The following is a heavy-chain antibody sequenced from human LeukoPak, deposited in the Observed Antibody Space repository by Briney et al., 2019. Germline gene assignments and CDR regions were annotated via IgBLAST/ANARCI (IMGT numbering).Heavy chain of an antibody. CDR3: AKGANYYGSGSE. Sequence: RGRSLRLSCAASGFTFSSYGMHWVRQAPGKGLEWVAVISYDGSNKYYADSVKGRFTISRDNSKNTLYLQMNSLRAEDTAVYYCAKGANYYGSGSEWGQGTLVTVSS. V-gene: IGHV3-30*18. J-gene: IGHJ4*02. D-gene: IGHD3-10*01. CDR2: ISYDGSNK. CDR1: GFTFSSYG.